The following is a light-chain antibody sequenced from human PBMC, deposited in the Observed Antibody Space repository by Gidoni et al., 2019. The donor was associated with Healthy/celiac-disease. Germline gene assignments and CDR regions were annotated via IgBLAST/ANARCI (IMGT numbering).Light chain of an antibody. J-gene: IGKJ2*01. CDR3: QQYNSYSPYT. CDR1: QSISSW. V-gene: IGKV1-5*03. Sequence: DIQMTQSPSTLSASVGDRVTITCRASQSISSWLAWYQQKPGKAPKLLIYKAYSLESGVPSRFSGSGSGTEFTLTISRLQPDDFATYYCQQYNSYSPYTFXXXTKLEIK. CDR2: KAY.